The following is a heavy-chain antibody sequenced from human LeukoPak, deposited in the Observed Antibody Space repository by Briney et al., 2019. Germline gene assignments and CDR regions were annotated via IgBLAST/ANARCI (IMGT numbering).Heavy chain of an antibody. V-gene: IGHV3-30*04. CDR1: GFTFSSYA. CDR2: ISYDGSNK. J-gene: IGHJ4*02. CDR3: ANGESDYGDYVGFDY. D-gene: IGHD4-17*01. Sequence: PGGSLRLSCAASGFTFSSYALHWVRQAPGKGLEWVAVISYDGSNKYYADSVKGRFTISRDNSKNTLYLQMNSLRAEDTAVYYCANGESDYGDYVGFDYWGQGTLVTVSS.